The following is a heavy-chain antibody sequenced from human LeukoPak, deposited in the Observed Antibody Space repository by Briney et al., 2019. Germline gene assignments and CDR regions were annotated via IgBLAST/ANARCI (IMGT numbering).Heavy chain of an antibody. CDR2: IYPGDSDT. D-gene: IGHD3-16*02. V-gene: IGHV5-51*01. CDR3: AVEVVTSGFDAFDV. CDR1: GYTFSNYW. Sequence: GESLKISCKGSGYTFSNYWIGWVRQMPGKGLEWLGIIYPGDSDTRYSPSFQGQVTISADKSISTAYLQWSSLTASDTAMYYCAVEVVTSGFDAFDVWGQGTMVTVS. J-gene: IGHJ3*01.